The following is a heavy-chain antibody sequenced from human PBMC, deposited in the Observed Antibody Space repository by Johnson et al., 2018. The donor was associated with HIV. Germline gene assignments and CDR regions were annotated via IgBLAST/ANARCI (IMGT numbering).Heavy chain of an antibody. D-gene: IGHD3-22*01. V-gene: IGHV3-30*04. J-gene: IGHJ3*02. Sequence: QVQLVESGGGVVQPVRSLRLSCAASGFTFSSYAMHWVRQAPVKGLEWAAVISSDGSNQYYADSVKGRFTISRDHAKNSLSLQMNSLRAEDTAVYYCARGPIITMIVVPAPGWVHIWGQGTMVTVSS. CDR2: ISSDGSNQ. CDR3: ARGPIITMIVVPAPGWVHI. CDR1: GFTFSSYA.